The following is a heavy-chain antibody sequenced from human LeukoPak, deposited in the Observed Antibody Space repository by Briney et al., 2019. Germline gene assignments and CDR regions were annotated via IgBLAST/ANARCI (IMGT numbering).Heavy chain of an antibody. CDR1: GFTFSSYG. CDR2: ISYDGSNK. J-gene: IGHJ4*02. D-gene: IGHD6-19*01. CDR3: AKVDSRGWYPN. Sequence: GRSLRLSCAASGFTFSSYGMHWVRQAPGKGLEWVAVISYDGSNKYYADSVKGRFTISRDNSKNTLYLQMNSLRAEDTAVYYCAKVDSRGWYPNWGQGTLVTVSS. V-gene: IGHV3-30*18.